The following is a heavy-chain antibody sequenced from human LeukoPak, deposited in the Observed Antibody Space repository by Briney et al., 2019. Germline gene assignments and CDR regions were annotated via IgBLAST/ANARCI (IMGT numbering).Heavy chain of an antibody. Sequence: SQTLSLTCAISGDIMTSNTAAWNWIRQSPSRGLEWLGRTYYRSKWCNDYALSVKSRISINPDTSKNQFSLRLNSVTPEDTAVYYCARGRQWLNWFDPWGQGTLVTVSS. D-gene: IGHD5-24*01. J-gene: IGHJ5*02. CDR1: GDIMTSNTAA. CDR3: ARGRQWLNWFDP. CDR2: TYYRSKWCN. V-gene: IGHV6-1*01.